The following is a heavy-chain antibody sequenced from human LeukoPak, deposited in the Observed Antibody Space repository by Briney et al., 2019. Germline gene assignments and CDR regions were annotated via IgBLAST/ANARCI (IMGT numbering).Heavy chain of an antibody. CDR3: ARELRGYSGYDGVFDY. V-gene: IGHV1-69*13. J-gene: IGHJ4*02. CDR1: GGTFSSYA. D-gene: IGHD5-12*01. CDR2: NIPIFGTA. Sequence: GASVKVSCKASGGTFSSYAISWVRQAPGQGLEWMGGNIPIFGTANYAQKFQGRVTITADESTSTAYMELSSLRSEDTAVYYCARELRGYSGYDGVFDYWGQGTLVTVSS.